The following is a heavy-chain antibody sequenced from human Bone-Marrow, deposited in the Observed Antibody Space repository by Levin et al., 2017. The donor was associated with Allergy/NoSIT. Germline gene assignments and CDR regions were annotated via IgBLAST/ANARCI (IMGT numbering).Heavy chain of an antibody. D-gene: IGHD1-1*01. J-gene: IGHJ5*02. CDR3: ARAGNNWDRIWFDP. V-gene: IGHV4-59*01. Sequence: SETLSLTCTVSGGSIGNYYWARIRQSPVKGLQYIGYIYYTGSTNYNPSLKSRVTISLDTSKNQFSLELTSMTAADTAVYFCARAGNNWDRIWFDPWGQGTLVTVSS. CDR1: GGSIGNYY. CDR2: IYYTGST.